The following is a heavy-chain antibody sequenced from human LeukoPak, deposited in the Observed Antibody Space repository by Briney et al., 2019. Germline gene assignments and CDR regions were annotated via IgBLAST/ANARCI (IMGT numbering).Heavy chain of an antibody. Sequence: ASVKVSCKASGYTFTSYYMHCVRQAPGQGLEWMGIINPSGGSTSYAQKFQGRVTMTRDTSTNTVYMELSSLRSEDTAVYFCARATLSDYYFNYWGQGTLVTVSS. V-gene: IGHV1-46*01. CDR1: GYTFTSYY. J-gene: IGHJ4*02. CDR2: INPSGGST. CDR3: ARATLSDYYFNY.